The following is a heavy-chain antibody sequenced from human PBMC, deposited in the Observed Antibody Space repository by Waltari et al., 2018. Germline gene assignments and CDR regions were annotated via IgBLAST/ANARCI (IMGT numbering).Heavy chain of an antibody. J-gene: IGHJ4*02. D-gene: IGHD1-1*01. CDR3: ARDLGLERLDY. V-gene: IGHV3-33*01. Sequence: QVQLVESGGGVVQPGRSLRLSCAASGFTFSSYGMNWVRQVPGKGLGLLEFIWYDGSNKYYAGSVKGRFTISRDNSKNTLYLQMNSLRAEDTAVYYCARDLGLERLDYWGQGTLVTVSS. CDR1: GFTFSSYG. CDR2: IWYDGSNK.